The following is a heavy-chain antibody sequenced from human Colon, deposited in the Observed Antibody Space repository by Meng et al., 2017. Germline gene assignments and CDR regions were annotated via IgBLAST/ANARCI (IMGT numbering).Heavy chain of an antibody. Sequence: QVLLQDSGPGLVKPSQTLSLPCNVAGGSINSGSYYWIWIRQPAGKGLEWIGHMYKTESTNYNPSLKSRVTISVDTSKNQFSLKLNSVTAADTAVYYCARGMLYGSGRYRFDPWGQGTLVTVSS. CDR1: GGSINSGSYY. V-gene: IGHV4-61*02. J-gene: IGHJ5*02. D-gene: IGHD3-10*01. CDR3: ARGMLYGSGRYRFDP. CDR2: MYKTEST.